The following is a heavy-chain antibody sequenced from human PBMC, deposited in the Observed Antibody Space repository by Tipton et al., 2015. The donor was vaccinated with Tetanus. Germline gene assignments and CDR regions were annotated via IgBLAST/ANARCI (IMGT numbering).Heavy chain of an antibody. D-gene: IGHD2-21*02. CDR2: VFHSGST. CDR3: ASLNVGRDEFPDY. V-gene: IGHV4-59*08. Sequence: TLSLTCTVSGGYISSYYWSWIRQPPGRGLEWVGYVFHSGSTNYNPSLESRATMSLDTSKGQLSLKLSSVTAADTALYYCASLNVGRDEFPDYWGKGTLVIVSS. J-gene: IGHJ4*02. CDR1: GGYISSYY.